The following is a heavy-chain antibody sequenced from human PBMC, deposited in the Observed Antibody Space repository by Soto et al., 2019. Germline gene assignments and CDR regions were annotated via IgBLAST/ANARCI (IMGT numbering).Heavy chain of an antibody. Sequence: QVQLVQSGAEEKKPGASVKVSCKASGYTFTSYAMHWVRQAPGQRLEWMGWINAGNGNTKYSQKFQGRVTITRDTSASTAYMELSSLRSEDTAVYYCARDQTGYIYSSGCPDYWGQGTLVTVSS. CDR2: INAGNGNT. CDR3: ARDQTGYIYSSGCPDY. CDR1: GYTFTSYA. D-gene: IGHD6-19*01. J-gene: IGHJ4*02. V-gene: IGHV1-3*05.